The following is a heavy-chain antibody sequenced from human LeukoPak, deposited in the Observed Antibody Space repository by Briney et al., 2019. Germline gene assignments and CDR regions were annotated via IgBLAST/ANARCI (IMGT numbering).Heavy chain of an antibody. J-gene: IGHJ4*02. Sequence: SETLSLTCTVSGGSISSYYWSWIRQPPGKGLEWIGYIYYSGSTNYNPSLKSRVTISVDTSKNQFSLKLSSVTAADTAVYYCARGVVVPAAIDYWGQGSLVTVSS. D-gene: IGHD2-2*01. CDR3: ARGVVVPAAIDY. CDR1: GGSISSYY. V-gene: IGHV4-59*01. CDR2: IYYSGST.